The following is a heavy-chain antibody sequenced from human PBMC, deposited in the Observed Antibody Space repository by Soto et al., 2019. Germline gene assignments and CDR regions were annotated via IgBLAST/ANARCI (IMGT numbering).Heavy chain of an antibody. Sequence: QVQLQESGPGLVKPSETLSLTCTVSGGSISSYYWSWIRQPPGKGLEWIGYIYYTGSTNYNPSLRSRVTISVDTSQNQFSLKLNSVTAADTALYSCAREEGEYSGYGRFDYWGQGTLVTVSS. J-gene: IGHJ4*02. CDR1: GGSISSYY. CDR2: IYYTGST. V-gene: IGHV4-59*01. CDR3: AREEGEYSGYGRFDY. D-gene: IGHD5-12*01.